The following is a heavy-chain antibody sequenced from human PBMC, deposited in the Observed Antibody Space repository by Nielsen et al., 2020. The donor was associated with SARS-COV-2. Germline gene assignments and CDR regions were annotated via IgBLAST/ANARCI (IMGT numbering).Heavy chain of an antibody. CDR2: IYSGGIST. V-gene: IGHV3-23*03. CDR3: ARDIAVAGTEYFQH. Sequence: GGSLRLSCAASGFTFSNFAMSWVRQAPGKGLEWVSVIYSGGISTYYADSVKGRFTISRDNSKNTLYLQMNSLRAEDTAVYYCARDIAVAGTEYFQHWGQGTLVTVSS. J-gene: IGHJ1*01. CDR1: GFTFSNFA. D-gene: IGHD6-19*01.